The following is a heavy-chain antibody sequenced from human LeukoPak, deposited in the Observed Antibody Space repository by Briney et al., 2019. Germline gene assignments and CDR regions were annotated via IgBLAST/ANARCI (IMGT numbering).Heavy chain of an antibody. CDR1: GFTFSSYA. J-gene: IGHJ5*02. V-gene: IGHV3-23*01. D-gene: IGHD6-13*01. Sequence: PGGSLRLSCAASGFTFSSYAMSWVRQAPGKGLEWVSAISGSGGSTYYADSVKGRFTISRDNAKNSLYLQMNSLRAEDTAVYYCAREGELVSDWFDPWGQGTLVTVSS. CDR2: ISGSGGST. CDR3: AREGELVSDWFDP.